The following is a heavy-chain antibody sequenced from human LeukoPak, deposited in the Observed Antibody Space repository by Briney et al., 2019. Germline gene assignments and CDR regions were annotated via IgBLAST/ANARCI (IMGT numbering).Heavy chain of an antibody. CDR3: ARDANGDYGYWFDP. D-gene: IGHD4-17*01. CDR1: GFTFRDCY. Sequence: GGSLRLSCAASGFTFRDCYMSWIRQAPGKGLEWVSYISSSGSTIYYADSVKGRFTISRDNAKNSLYLQMNSLRAEDTAVYYCARDANGDYGYWFDPWGQGTLVTVSS. CDR2: ISSSGSTI. J-gene: IGHJ5*02. V-gene: IGHV3-11*04.